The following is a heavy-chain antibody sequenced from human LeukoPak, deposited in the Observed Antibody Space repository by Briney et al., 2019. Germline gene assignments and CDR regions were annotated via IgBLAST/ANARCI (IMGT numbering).Heavy chain of an antibody. CDR1: GFTFSDYC. CDR3: ARGVLWSGYFYFDY. Sequence: GGSLRLSCAVSGFTFSDYCMDWVRQAPGKGLEWVGRIRNKANSYTTEYAASVKGRFTISRDDSKNSLYLQMTSLKAEDTAVYYCARGVLWSGYFYFDYWGQGTLVTVSS. J-gene: IGHJ4*02. CDR2: IRNKANSYTT. V-gene: IGHV3-72*01. D-gene: IGHD3-3*01.